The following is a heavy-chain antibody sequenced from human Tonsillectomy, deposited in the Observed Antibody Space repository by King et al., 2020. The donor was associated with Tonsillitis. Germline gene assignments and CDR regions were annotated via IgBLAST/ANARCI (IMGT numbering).Heavy chain of an antibody. J-gene: IGHJ4*02. Sequence: VQLVESGGGLVQPGRSLRLSCAASGFSFDDYAMHWVRQAPGKGLEWASGISWNSGNIAYADSVKGRFTISRDNAKNSLYLQMNSLRAEDTALYYCAKDIGSSGSYSFDYWGQGTLVTVSS. CDR3: AKDIGSSGSYSFDY. CDR1: GFSFDDYA. D-gene: IGHD3-22*01. CDR2: ISWNSGNI. V-gene: IGHV3-9*01.